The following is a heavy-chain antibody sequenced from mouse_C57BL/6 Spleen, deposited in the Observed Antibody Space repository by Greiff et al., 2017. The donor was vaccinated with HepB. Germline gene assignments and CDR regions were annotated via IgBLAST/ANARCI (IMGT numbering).Heavy chain of an antibody. CDR1: GYTFTDYN. CDR3: ARDYGSRYYFDY. V-gene: IGHV1-22*01. Sequence: VQLQQSGPELVKPGASVKMSCKASGYTFTDYNMHWVKQSHGKSLEWIGYINPNNGGTSYNQKFKGKATLTVNKSSSTAYMEHRSLTSEDSAVYYCARDYGSRYYFDYWGQGTTLTVSS. J-gene: IGHJ2*01. D-gene: IGHD1-1*01. CDR2: INPNNGGT.